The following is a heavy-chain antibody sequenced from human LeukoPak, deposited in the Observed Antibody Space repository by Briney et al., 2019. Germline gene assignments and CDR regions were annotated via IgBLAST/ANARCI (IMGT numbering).Heavy chain of an antibody. D-gene: IGHD3-9*01. CDR1: GYTFTSYD. V-gene: IGHV1-8*03. Sequence: ASVKVSCKASGYTFTSYDINWVRQATGQGLEWMGWMNPNSGNTGYAQKFQGRVTITRNTSISTAYMELSSLRSEDTAVYYCAREMRYFDWLAEINWFDPWGQGTLVTVSS. J-gene: IGHJ5*02. CDR2: MNPNSGNT. CDR3: AREMRYFDWLAEINWFDP.